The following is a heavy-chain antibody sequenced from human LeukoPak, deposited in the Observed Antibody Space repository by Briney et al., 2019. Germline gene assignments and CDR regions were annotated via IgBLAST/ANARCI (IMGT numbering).Heavy chain of an antibody. CDR2: VNHSEST. D-gene: IGHD3-22*01. V-gene: IGHV4-34*01. CDR3: ASRPGFYYDSSGYYYVAAFDI. Sequence: SETLSLTCAVYGGSFSGYYWSWIRQPPGNGLDWIGEVNHSESTNYNPSLKSRVTISVDTSKNQFSLKLSSVTAADTAVYYCASRPGFYYDSSGYYYVAAFDIWGQGTMVTVSS. CDR1: GGSFSGYY. J-gene: IGHJ3*02.